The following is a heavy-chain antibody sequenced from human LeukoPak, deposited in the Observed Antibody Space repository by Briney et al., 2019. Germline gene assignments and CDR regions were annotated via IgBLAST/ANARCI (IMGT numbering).Heavy chain of an antibody. CDR2: ISSSGGTT. CDR3: ATDRARGDGYNWSFDY. J-gene: IGHJ4*02. D-gene: IGHD5-24*01. CDR1: GFTFSDCC. Sequence: GGSLRLSCAASGFTFSDCCMSWIRQAPGKGLECVSYISSSGGTTHYADSVKGRFTVSRDNAKKSLYLQMNSLRAEDTAVYYCATDRARGDGYNWSFDYWGQGTLVTVSS. V-gene: IGHV3-11*04.